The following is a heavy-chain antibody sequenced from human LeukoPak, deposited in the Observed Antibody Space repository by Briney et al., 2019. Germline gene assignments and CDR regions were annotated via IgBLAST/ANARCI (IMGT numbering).Heavy chain of an antibody. CDR3: ARGVQGWNFDY. V-gene: IGHV1-69*13. D-gene: IGHD6-19*01. CDR1: GGTFSSYA. CDR2: IIPIFGTA. Sequence: ASVKVSCKASGGTFSSYAISWVRQAPGQGLEWMGGIIPIFGTANYAQKFQDRVTITADESTSTAYMELSSLRSEDTAVYYCARGVQGWNFDYWGQGTLVTVSS. J-gene: IGHJ4*02.